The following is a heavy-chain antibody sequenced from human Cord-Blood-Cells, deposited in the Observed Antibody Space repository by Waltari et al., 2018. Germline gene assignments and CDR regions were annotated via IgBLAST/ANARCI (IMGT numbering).Heavy chain of an antibody. CDR3: ARLGDSSSWPVPFDY. D-gene: IGHD6-13*01. Sequence: QLQLQESGPGLVKAAETLSLTRTVPGCSISSSSYSWGWVRQPPGKGLEWIGSIYYSGSTNYNPSLKSGVTISVDTSKNQFSLKLSAVTAADTAVYYCARLGDSSSWPVPFDYWGQGTLVTVSS. J-gene: IGHJ4*02. V-gene: IGHV4-39*01. CDR1: GCSISSSSYS. CDR2: IYYSGST.